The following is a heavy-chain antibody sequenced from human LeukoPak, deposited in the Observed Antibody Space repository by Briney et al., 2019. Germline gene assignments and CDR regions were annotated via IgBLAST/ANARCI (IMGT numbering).Heavy chain of an antibody. CDR3: AREAGYSSSWHINY. CDR2: ISSSGSTI. Sequence: GGSLRLSCAASGFTFSDYYMSWIRQAPGKGLEWVSYISSSGSTIYHADSVKGRFTISRDDAKNSLYLQMNSLRAEDTAVYYCAREAGYSSSWHINYWDQGTLVTVSS. D-gene: IGHD6-13*01. V-gene: IGHV3-11*04. J-gene: IGHJ4*02. CDR1: GFTFSDYY.